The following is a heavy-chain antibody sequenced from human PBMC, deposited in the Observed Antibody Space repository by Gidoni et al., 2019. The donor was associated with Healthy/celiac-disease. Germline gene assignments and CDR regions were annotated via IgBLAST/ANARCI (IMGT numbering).Heavy chain of an antibody. Sequence: EVQLVESGGGLIQPGGSLRLSCAASGFTVSSNYMSWVRQAPGKGLEWVSVIYSGGSTYYADSVKGRFTISRDNSKNTLYLQMNSLRAEDTAVYYCAIRFLYGDYAFDYWGQGTLVTVSS. CDR2: IYSGGST. V-gene: IGHV3-53*01. CDR1: GFTVSSNY. CDR3: AIRFLYGDYAFDY. D-gene: IGHD4-17*01. J-gene: IGHJ4*02.